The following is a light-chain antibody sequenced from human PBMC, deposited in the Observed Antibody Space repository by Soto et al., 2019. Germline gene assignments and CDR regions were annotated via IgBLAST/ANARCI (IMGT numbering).Light chain of an antibody. CDR1: QSVCSRC. CDR3: QHYGTTPSA. Sequence: ETVLTQSPGTLSLSPGERVTLSCRASQSVCSRCLAWYQQKPGQSPRLLIYGASSSATAIPDRFSGSGSGTDFTLTTTRLAPGDFAVYYCQHYGTTPSAFGQGTK. V-gene: IGKV3-20*01. J-gene: IGKJ1*01. CDR2: GAS.